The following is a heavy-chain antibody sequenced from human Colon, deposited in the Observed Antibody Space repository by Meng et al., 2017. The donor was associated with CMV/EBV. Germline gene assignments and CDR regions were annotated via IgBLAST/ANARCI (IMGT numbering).Heavy chain of an antibody. D-gene: IGHD3-16*01. Sequence: SETLSLTCSVSGDSMGNYYWTWIRQTPGKGLEWIGYIHHSGNSNYNPSLKSRVTMSIDTSNNQFSLKLSSVTAADTAVYYCARDRSIMITSGATHGMDVWGQRTTVTVSS. V-gene: IGHV4-59*01. J-gene: IGHJ6*02. CDR2: IHHSGNS. CDR3: ARDRSIMITSGATHGMDV. CDR1: GDSMGNYY.